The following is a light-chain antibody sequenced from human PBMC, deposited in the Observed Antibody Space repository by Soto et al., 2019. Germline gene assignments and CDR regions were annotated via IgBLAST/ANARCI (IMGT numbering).Light chain of an antibody. J-gene: IGLJ1*01. Sequence: QSVLTQPPSASGSPGQSVTISRTGTSGDVGGYDYVSWYQQHPGKAPKLMIYEVTKRPLGVPDRFSGSKSGNTASLTVSGLQADDEADYFCCSSAPESTYVFGTGTKVTVL. CDR2: EVT. CDR3: CSSAPESTYV. CDR1: SGDVGGYDY. V-gene: IGLV2-8*01.